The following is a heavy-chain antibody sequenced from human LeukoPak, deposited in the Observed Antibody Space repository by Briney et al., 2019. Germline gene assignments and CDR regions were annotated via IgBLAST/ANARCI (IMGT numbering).Heavy chain of an antibody. CDR3: ARGQGYYYDSSGYYSPYYYYYMDV. D-gene: IGHD3-22*01. Sequence: SETLSLTCAVYGGSFSGYYWSWIRQPPGKGLEWIGEINHSGSTNYNPSLKSRVTISVDTSKNQFSLKLSSVTAADTAVYYCARGQGYYYDSSGYYSPYYYYYMDVWGKGTTVTVSS. CDR2: INHSGST. CDR1: GGSFSGYY. J-gene: IGHJ6*03. V-gene: IGHV4-34*01.